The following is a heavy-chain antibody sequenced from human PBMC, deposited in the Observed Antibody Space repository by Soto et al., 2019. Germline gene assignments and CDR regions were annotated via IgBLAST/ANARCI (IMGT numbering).Heavy chain of an antibody. J-gene: IGHJ5*02. D-gene: IGHD6-13*01. Sequence: QVQLQESGPGLVKPSETLSLTCTVSGGSVSSGSYYWSWIRQPPGKGLEWIGYIYYSGSTNYNPSLKSRVTISVDTSKNQFSLKLSSVTAADTAVYYCARAEDIAAAGTGWFDPWGQGTLVTVSS. CDR1: GGSVSSGSYY. CDR3: ARAEDIAAAGTGWFDP. V-gene: IGHV4-61*01. CDR2: IYYSGST.